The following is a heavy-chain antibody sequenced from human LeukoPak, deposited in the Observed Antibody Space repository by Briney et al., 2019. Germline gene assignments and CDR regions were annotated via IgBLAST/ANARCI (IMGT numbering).Heavy chain of an antibody. V-gene: IGHV4-39*07. CDR2: IYHSGST. CDR3: ARLYSSSAGNYYYYYMDV. D-gene: IGHD6-6*01. Sequence: SETLSLTCTVSGGSISSSSYYWGWIRQPPGKGLEWIGSIYHSGSTYYNPSLKSRVTISVDTSKNQFSRKLSSVTAADTAVYYCARLYSSSAGNYYYYYMDVWGKGTTVTVSS. CDR1: GGSISSSSYY. J-gene: IGHJ6*03.